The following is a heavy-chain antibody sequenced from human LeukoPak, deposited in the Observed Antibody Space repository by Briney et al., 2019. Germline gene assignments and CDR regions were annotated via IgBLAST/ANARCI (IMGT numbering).Heavy chain of an antibody. CDR3: ASCYGGNGPDAFDI. J-gene: IGHJ3*02. CDR1: GGSISSGDYY. Sequence: SETLSLTCTVSGGSISSGDYYWSWIRQPPGKGLEWIGYIYYSGSTYYNPSLKSLVTISVDTSKNQFSLKLSSVTAADTAVYYCASCYGGNGPDAFDIWGQGTMVFVSS. CDR2: IYYSGST. D-gene: IGHD4-23*01. V-gene: IGHV4-30-4*01.